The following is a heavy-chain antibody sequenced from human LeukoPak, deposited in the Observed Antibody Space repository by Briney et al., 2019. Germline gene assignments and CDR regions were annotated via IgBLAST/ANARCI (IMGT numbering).Heavy chain of an antibody. J-gene: IGHJ5*02. CDR1: GGSFSGYY. D-gene: IGHD3-10*01. CDR2: INHSGST. CDR3: ARRVTMVRGPAASRWFDT. V-gene: IGHV4-34*01. Sequence: SETLSLTCAVYGGSFSGYYWSWIRQPPGKGLEWIGEINHSGSTNYNPSLKSRVTISVDTSKNQFSMQLRSVTAADTAVYYCARRVTMVRGPAASRWFDTWGQGNLVTVSS.